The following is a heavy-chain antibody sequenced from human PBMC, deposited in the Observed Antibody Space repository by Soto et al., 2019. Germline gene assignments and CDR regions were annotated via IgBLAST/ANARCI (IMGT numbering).Heavy chain of an antibody. V-gene: IGHV4-34*01. CDR1: VGSFKGYA. D-gene: IGHD3-9*01. Sequence: SETLSLTCAVYVGSFKGYAWSWIRQPPGKGLEWIGEINHRGSANSNPSLKSRVTISVDTSKNQFSLNLTSMTAADTAVYYCAGGPYYGILTGYSGAFDIWGQGTMVTVSS. CDR3: AGGPYYGILTGYSGAFDI. CDR2: INHRGSA. J-gene: IGHJ3*02.